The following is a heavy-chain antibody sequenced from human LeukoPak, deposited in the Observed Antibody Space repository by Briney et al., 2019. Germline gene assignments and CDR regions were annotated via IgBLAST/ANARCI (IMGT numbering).Heavy chain of an antibody. CDR1: GGSISSGGYY. J-gene: IGHJ5*02. Sequence: SETLSLTCTVSGGSISSGGYYWSWIRQHPGKGLEWIGYIYYSGSTYYNPSLKSRVTISVDTSKNQFSPKLSSVTAADTAVYYCARGYCSGGSCYWFDPWGQGTLVTVSS. CDR2: IYYSGST. V-gene: IGHV4-31*03. CDR3: ARGYCSGGSCYWFDP. D-gene: IGHD2-15*01.